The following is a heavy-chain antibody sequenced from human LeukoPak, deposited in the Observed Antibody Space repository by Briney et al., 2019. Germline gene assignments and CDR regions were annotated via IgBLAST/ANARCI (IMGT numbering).Heavy chain of an antibody. V-gene: IGHV3-74*01. CDR1: GFTFSSYW. CDR2: LNTDESST. Sequence: GSLRLSCAASGFTFSSYWMHWVRQAPGEGLVWVSRLNTDESSTTYADSVKGRFTISRDNAKNSLYLQMNSLRAEDTAVYYCALRWTGALDYWGQGTLVTVSS. CDR3: ALRWTGALDY. J-gene: IGHJ4*02. D-gene: IGHD3/OR15-3a*01.